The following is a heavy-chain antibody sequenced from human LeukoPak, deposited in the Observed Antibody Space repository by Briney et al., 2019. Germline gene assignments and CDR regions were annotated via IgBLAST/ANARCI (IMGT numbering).Heavy chain of an antibody. CDR2: IIPIFGTA. CDR1: GGTFSSYA. V-gene: IGHV1-69*05. Sequence: SVKVSCKASGGTFSSYAISWVRQAPGQGLEWMGGIIPIFGTANYAQKFQGRVTMTRDTSTSTVYMELSSLRSEDTAVYYCARDPRSIGSYHFDYWGQGTLVTVSS. D-gene: IGHD1-26*01. CDR3: ARDPRSIGSYHFDY. J-gene: IGHJ4*02.